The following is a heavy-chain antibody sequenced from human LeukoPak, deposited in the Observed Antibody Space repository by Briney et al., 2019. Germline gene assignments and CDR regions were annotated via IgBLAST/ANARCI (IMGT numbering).Heavy chain of an antibody. CDR2: IYIDGTT. CDR1: GFIVSHNY. CDR3: ARGPRYSFY. V-gene: IGHV3-53*01. J-gene: IGHJ4*02. Sequence: GGSLRLSCAASGFIVSHNYMTWVRQAPGKGLEWISVIYIDGTTYYADSVKGRFTISRDQANNTLYRQMNTLRDEDTAVYYCARGPRYSFYWGQGTLVSVSS. D-gene: IGHD6-13*01.